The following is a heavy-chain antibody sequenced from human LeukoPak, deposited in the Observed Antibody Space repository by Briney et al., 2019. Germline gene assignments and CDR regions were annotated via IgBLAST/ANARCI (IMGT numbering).Heavy chain of an antibody. CDR2: VSYSGGT. CDR1: GGSITSGRYY. D-gene: IGHD1-20*01. J-gene: IGHJ5*02. CDR3: ARDPRGDITGTTFDR. V-gene: IGHV4-31*03. Sequence: PSQTLSLTCTLSGGSITSGRYYWTWIRQHPQRGLEWIGYVSYSGGTNYNSSLKSRLTMSADTSKNQFYLRLTSVTAADTAVYYCARDPRGDITGTTFDRWGQGTLVTVSS.